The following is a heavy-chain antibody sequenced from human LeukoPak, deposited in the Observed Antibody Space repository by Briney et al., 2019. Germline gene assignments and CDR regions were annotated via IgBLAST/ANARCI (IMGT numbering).Heavy chain of an antibody. D-gene: IGHD3-16*01. V-gene: IGHV1-2*02. J-gene: IGHJ3*01. CDR3: AKGFDAADYYWGQGGFDF. CDR1: GYILTGHY. Sequence: ASVKDSRKTSGYILTGHYLHWVRQAPGQGLEWMGWINPNSGDTHYAQKFQGKISMTADTSTSTAYMELRRLRSDDTAVYYCAKGFDAADYYWGQGGFDFWGEGTKVIVS. CDR2: INPNSGDT.